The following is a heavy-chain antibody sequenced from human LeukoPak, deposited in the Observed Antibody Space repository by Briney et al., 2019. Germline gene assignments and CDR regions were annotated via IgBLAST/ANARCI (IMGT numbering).Heavy chain of an antibody. CDR3: ARWATRGKYDFDY. Sequence: GGSLRLSCAASGFTFSSYSMNWVRQAPGKGLEWVSSISSSGSYIYYADSVKGRFTISRDNAKNLLYLQMNSLRAEDTAVCYCARWATRGKYDFDYWGQGILVTVSS. V-gene: IGHV3-21*01. CDR2: ISSSGSYI. CDR1: GFTFSSYS. D-gene: IGHD2-2*01. J-gene: IGHJ4*02.